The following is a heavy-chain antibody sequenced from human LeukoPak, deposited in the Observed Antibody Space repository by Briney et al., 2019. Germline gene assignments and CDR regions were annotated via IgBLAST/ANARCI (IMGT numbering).Heavy chain of an antibody. D-gene: IGHD3-10*01. CDR1: GVSFSSCA. J-gene: IGHJ4*02. Sequence: PGGSLRLSCAASGVSFSSCAMSWIRQAPGKGLEWVSYISSSSSYTNYADSVEGRFTISRDNAKNSLYLHMHSLRDDDTAVYYCARSTKGDSDHWGQGTLVTVSS. CDR3: ARSTKGDSDH. V-gene: IGHV3-11*06. CDR2: ISSSSSYT.